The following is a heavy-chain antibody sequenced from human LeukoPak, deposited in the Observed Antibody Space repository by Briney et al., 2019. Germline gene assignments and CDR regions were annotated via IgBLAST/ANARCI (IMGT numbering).Heavy chain of an antibody. CDR1: GYTLTELS. J-gene: IGHJ4*02. CDR3: ARGHGGIQLWTTGY. Sequence: RASVKVSCKISGYTLTELSMHWVRQAPGKGLEWMGGFDPEDGGTTYAQKFQGRITMTEDTSTDTAYMELSSLRSEDTAVYYCARGHGGIQLWTTGYWGQGTLVTVSS. V-gene: IGHV1-24*01. D-gene: IGHD5-18*01. CDR2: FDPEDGGT.